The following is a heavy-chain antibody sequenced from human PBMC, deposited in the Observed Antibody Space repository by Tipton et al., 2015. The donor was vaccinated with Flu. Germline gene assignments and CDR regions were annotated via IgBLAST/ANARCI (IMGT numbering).Heavy chain of an antibody. Sequence: LRLSCTVSGGSISGYYWNWIRQPPGKGLEWIGYIYYSGSTNYNPSLKSRVTISVDTSKNQFSLKFSSVTAADTAVYYCATEYRGGGNRYYFDYWGQGTLVTVSS. V-gene: IGHV4-59*01. D-gene: IGHD4-23*01. CDR2: IYYSGST. CDR3: ATEYRGGGNRYYFDY. J-gene: IGHJ4*02. CDR1: GGSISGYY.